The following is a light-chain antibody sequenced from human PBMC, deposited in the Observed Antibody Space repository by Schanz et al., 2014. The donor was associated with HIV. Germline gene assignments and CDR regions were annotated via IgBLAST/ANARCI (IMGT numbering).Light chain of an antibody. V-gene: IGLV1-40*01. CDR3: ATWDDRFKGPV. Sequence: QSVLTQPPSVSGAPGQRVSISCTGNTSNIGAGYDVHWYLQLPGSAPKLLIYGNSNRPSGVPDRFSGSKSGTSASLAISGLQSEDEADYFCATWDDRFKGPVFGAGTKLTVL. CDR2: GNS. J-gene: IGLJ3*02. CDR1: TSNIGAGYD.